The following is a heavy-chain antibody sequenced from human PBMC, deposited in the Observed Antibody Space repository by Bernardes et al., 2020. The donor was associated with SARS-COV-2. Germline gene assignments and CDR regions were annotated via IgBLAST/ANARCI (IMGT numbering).Heavy chain of an antibody. CDR2: IYYRGTT. J-gene: IGHJ4*02. V-gene: IGHV4-61*01. CDR1: GGSVGSAFNY. D-gene: IGHD3-22*01. CDR3: VREYYDSSGYFGD. Sequence: SETLSLTCTVSGGSVGSAFNYWTWIRQPTGKGLEWIGYIYYRGTTSYNSSLRGRVTISVDTPKNQFSLKLNSVTAADTAIYYCVREYYDSSGYFGDWGQGTLVRVSS.